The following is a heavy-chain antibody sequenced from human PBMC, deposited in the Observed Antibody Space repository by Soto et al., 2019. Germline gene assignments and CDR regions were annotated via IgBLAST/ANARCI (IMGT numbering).Heavy chain of an antibody. V-gene: IGHV4-39*01. Sequence: SETLSLTCTVSGDSISSSSYYWGWIRQPPGKGLEWIGDIYYSGTTHYNPSLKSRVTISIDTSKNQFSLHLRSVTAADTAVYYCARVIVVVAASGPNWFDPWGQGTPVTVSS. D-gene: IGHD2-15*01. J-gene: IGHJ5*02. CDR3: ARVIVVVAASGPNWFDP. CDR2: IYYSGTT. CDR1: GDSISSSSYY.